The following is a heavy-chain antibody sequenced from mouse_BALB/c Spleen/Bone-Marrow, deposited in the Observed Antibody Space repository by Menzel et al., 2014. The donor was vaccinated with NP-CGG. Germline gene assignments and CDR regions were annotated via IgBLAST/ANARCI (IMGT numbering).Heavy chain of an antibody. D-gene: IGHD2-14*01. V-gene: IGHV1S126*01. CDR2: IYPSDSYS. CDR1: GYTFTNYW. J-gene: IGHJ4*01. Sequence: VQLQQPGAELVRPGASVRVSCKASGYTFTNYWINWVRQRPGQGLEWIGNIYPSDSYSNYNQKFKYKATLTVDKSSSTAYMQLSSPTSEDSAVYYCTRRDRYDYYGVDYWGQGTSATVSS. CDR3: TRRDRYDYYGVDY.